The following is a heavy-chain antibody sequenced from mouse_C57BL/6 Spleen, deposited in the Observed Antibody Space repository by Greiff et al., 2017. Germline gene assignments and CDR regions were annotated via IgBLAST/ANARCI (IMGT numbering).Heavy chain of an antibody. Sequence: VQLQQPGAELVKPGASVKMSCKASGYTFTSYWITWVKQRPGQGLEWIGDIYPGSGSTNYNEKFKSKATLTVDTSSSTAYMQLSSLTSEDSAVYYCASGGNYYGSSPDYWGQGTTLTVSS. CDR2: IYPGSGST. D-gene: IGHD1-1*01. CDR1: GYTFTSYW. CDR3: ASGGNYYGSSPDY. V-gene: IGHV1-55*01. J-gene: IGHJ2*01.